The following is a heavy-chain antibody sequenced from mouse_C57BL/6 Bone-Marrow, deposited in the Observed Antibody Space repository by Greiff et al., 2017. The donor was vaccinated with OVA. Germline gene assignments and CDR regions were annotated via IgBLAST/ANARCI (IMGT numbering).Heavy chain of an antibody. J-gene: IGHJ2*01. Sequence: QVQLQQSGAELVKPGASVKLSCKASGYTFTSYWMQWVKQRPGQGLEWIGEIDPSDSYTNYNQKFKGKATLTVDTSSSTAYMQLSSLTSEDSAVYYCAREGVTTVVSYWGQGTTLTVSS. CDR1: GYTFTSYW. V-gene: IGHV1-50*01. CDR3: AREGVTTVVSY. CDR2: IDPSDSYT. D-gene: IGHD1-1*01.